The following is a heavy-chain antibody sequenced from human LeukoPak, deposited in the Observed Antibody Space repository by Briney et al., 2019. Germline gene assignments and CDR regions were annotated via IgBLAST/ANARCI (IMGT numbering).Heavy chain of an antibody. D-gene: IGHD1-1*01. J-gene: IGHJ4*02. CDR1: GFTLSTAS. CDR3: ADNLSR. CDR2: IDRSSNTI. Sequence: GGSLRLSCAASGFTLSTASMNWVRQAPGRGLEWISYIDRSSNTIYYADSVKGRFTISRDSAKNSLYLQMNSLRAEDTAVYFCADNLSRWGQGTLVTVSS. V-gene: IGHV3-48*04.